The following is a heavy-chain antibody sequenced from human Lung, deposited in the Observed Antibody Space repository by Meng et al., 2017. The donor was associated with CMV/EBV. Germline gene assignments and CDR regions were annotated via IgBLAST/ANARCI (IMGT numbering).Heavy chain of an antibody. J-gene: IGHJ6*01. CDR3: ARDWNVVVPAATYYYYGMDV. CDR1: GFTFSSYA. CDR2: ISYNGSNK. V-gene: IGHV3-30-3*01. D-gene: IGHD2-2*01. Sequence: GGSLRLSCAASGFTFSSYAMHWVRQAPGKGLEWVAVISYNGSNKYYADSVKGRFTISRDNSKNTLYLQMNSLRAEDTAVYYCARDWNVVVPAATYYYYGMDVWRPGNXV.